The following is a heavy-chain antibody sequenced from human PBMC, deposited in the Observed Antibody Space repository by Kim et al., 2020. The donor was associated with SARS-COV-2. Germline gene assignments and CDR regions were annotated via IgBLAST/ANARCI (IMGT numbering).Heavy chain of an antibody. CDR2: ISAYNGNT. V-gene: IGHV1-18*01. CDR1: GYTFTSYG. Sequence: ASVKVSCKASGYTFTSYGISWVRQAPGQGLEWMGWISAYNGNTNYAQKLQDRVTMTTDTSTSTAYMELRSLRSDDTAVYYCARTFSGGDYFIEGFDYWGQGTLVTVSS. CDR3: ARTFSGGDYFIEGFDY. D-gene: IGHD4-17*01. J-gene: IGHJ4*02.